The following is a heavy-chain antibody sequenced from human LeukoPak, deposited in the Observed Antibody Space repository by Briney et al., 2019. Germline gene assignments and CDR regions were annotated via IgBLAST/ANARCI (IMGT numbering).Heavy chain of an antibody. CDR2: IYHSGST. CDR1: GGSISSGGYY. V-gene: IGHV4-30-2*01. J-gene: IGHJ5*02. D-gene: IGHD1-14*01. Sequence: SETLSLTCTVSGGSISSGGYYWSWIRQPPGKGLEWIGYIYHSGSTYYNPSLKSRVTISVDRSKNQFSLKLSSVTAADTAVYYCAKGGPEASAGLSWFDPWGQGTLVTVSS. CDR3: AKGGPEASAGLSWFDP.